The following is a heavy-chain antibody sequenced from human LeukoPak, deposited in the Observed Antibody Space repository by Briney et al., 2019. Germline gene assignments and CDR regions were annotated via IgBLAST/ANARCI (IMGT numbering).Heavy chain of an antibody. V-gene: IGHV3-23*01. D-gene: IGHD7-27*01. Sequence: GGSLRLSCAPSGFTFSNHAMSWVRQAPGRGLEWVSTISGSGDSTYYADSVKGRFTISGDNSKNTLYLQMNSLRAEDTAVYYCARRGPNWGFFDYWGRGTLVTVSS. CDR2: ISGSGDST. J-gene: IGHJ4*02. CDR3: ARRGPNWGFFDY. CDR1: GFTFSNHA.